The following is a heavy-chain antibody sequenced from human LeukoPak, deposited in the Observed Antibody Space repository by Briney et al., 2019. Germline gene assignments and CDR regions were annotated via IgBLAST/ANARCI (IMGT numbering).Heavy chain of an antibody. CDR2: ISGSGITT. J-gene: IGHJ4*02. D-gene: IGHD6-6*01. CDR3: AKTGLYSSSSRGYFDS. CDR1: GFTFSNYV. Sequence: QPGGSLRLSCAASGFTFSNYVMIWVRQAPGKGLEWVSSISGSGITTYYADSVKGRFTISRDNSKNTLYLQLSSLRAEDTAIYFCAKTGLYSSSSRGYFDSWGQGSLVTVSS. V-gene: IGHV3-23*01.